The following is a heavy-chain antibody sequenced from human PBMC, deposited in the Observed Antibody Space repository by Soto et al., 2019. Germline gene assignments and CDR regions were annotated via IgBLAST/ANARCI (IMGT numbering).Heavy chain of an antibody. V-gene: IGHV1-3*01. Sequence: QVHLVQSGAEVRKPGASVFVSCKASGYTFSGYEIHWVRQAPGQRLEWMGWINGGNGITKSSQEFQDRVTFNKDTSATTAYMELSSLRSEDTAVYYCARFWHGGRRLDTWGQGTMVIVSS. CDR1: GYTFSGYE. J-gene: IGHJ3*02. CDR3: ARFWHGGRRLDT. CDR2: INGGNGIT. D-gene: IGHD4-17*01.